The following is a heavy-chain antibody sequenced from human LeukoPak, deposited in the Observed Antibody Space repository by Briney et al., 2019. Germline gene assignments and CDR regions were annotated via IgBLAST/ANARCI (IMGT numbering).Heavy chain of an antibody. CDR1: GGSISSSSYY. D-gene: IGHD4-17*01. Sequence: ETLSLTCTVSGGSISSSSYYWGWIRQPPGKGLEWVSVIYSGGSIYYADSVKGRFIISRDNSKNTLYLQMNSLRADDTAVYYCARDTSTMVTLPGLDYWGQGTLVSVSS. V-gene: IGHV3-66*01. CDR2: IYSGGSI. CDR3: ARDTSTMVTLPGLDY. J-gene: IGHJ4*02.